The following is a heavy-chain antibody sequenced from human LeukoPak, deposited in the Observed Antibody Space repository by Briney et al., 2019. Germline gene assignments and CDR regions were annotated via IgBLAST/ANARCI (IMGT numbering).Heavy chain of an antibody. V-gene: IGHV3-21*01. CDR3: ARCTTGRTFGSLREIKRSREIDY. CDR1: GFTFDDYA. CDR2: ISSSSSNI. Sequence: PGGSLRLSCAASGFTFDDYAMHWVRHAPGKGLEWVSSISSSSSNIYYADSVKGRFTISRDNAKNSLYLQMNSLRVEDTAVYYCARCTTGRTFGSLREIKRSREIDYWGQGTLVTVSS. D-gene: IGHD1-1*01. J-gene: IGHJ4*02.